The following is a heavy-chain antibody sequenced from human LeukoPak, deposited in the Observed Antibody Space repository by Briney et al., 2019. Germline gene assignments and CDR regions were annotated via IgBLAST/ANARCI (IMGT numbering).Heavy chain of an antibody. CDR2: IIPTLDVA. D-gene: IGHD3-10*01. J-gene: IGHJ4*02. CDR1: GDNFSSYV. CDR3: ARAGYGSGSPIPKRQFDY. Sequence: ASVKVSCKASGDNFSSYVITWVRQAPGQGLEWMGRIIPTLDVANFAQKFQGRVTMTRDTSTSTVYMELSSLRSEDTAVYYCARAGYGSGSPIPKRQFDYWGQGTLVTVSS. V-gene: IGHV1-69*04.